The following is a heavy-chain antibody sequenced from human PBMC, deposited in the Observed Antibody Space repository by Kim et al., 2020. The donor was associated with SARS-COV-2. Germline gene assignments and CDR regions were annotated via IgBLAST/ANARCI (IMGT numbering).Heavy chain of an antibody. CDR3: SRDSGYYPF. CDR2: IKQDGSEK. J-gene: IGHJ4*02. V-gene: IGHV3-7*03. D-gene: IGHD3-3*01. Sequence: GGSLRLSCAASGFSFSSYWMSWVRQAPGKGLVWVANIKQDGSEKYYVDSVKGRFTISRDNAKNSLYLQMNSLRAEDTAVYYCSRDSGYYPFWGQGTLVTVSS. CDR1: GFSFSSYW.